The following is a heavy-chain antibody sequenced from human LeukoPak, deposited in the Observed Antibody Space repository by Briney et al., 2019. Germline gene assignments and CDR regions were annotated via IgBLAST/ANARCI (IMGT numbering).Heavy chain of an antibody. CDR1: GGSISSYY. Sequence: SETLSLTCTVSGGSISSYYWSWIRQPPGKGLEWIGYIYYSGSTSYNPSLKSRVTISVDTSKNQFSLKLSSVTAADTAVYYCARLSPTNYGSGSYRWFDPWGQGTLVTVSS. CDR3: ARLSPTNYGSGSYRWFDP. J-gene: IGHJ5*02. V-gene: IGHV4-59*08. D-gene: IGHD3-10*01. CDR2: IYYSGST.